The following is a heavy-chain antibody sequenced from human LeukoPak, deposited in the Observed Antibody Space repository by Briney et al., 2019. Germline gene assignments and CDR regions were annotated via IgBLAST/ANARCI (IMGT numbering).Heavy chain of an antibody. CDR1: GGTFCSYA. D-gene: IGHD2/OR15-2a*01. J-gene: IGHJ3*02. CDR2: IIPIFGTA. Sequence: SVKVSCKASGGTFCSYAISWVRQAPGQGLEWMGGIIPIFGTANYAQKFQGRVTITADESTSTAYMELSSLRSEDTAVYYCARVSKGGDAFDIWGQGTMVTVSS. CDR3: ARVSKGGDAFDI. V-gene: IGHV1-69*13.